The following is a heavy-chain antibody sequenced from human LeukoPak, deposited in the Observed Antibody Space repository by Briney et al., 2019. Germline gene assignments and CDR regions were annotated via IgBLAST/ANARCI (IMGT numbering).Heavy chain of an antibody. CDR1: GFTFSSYW. V-gene: IGHV3-7*04. J-gene: IGHJ4*02. D-gene: IGHD3-9*01. CDR3: ARGSDILPGYLFRFDY. Sequence: PGGSLRLSCAASGFTFSSYWMSWVRQAPGKGLEWVANIKKDGNDKYYVDSVKGRFTISRDNAKNSLFLQMNSLRAEDTAVYYCARGSDILPGYLFRFDYWGQGTLVTVSS. CDR2: IKKDGNDK.